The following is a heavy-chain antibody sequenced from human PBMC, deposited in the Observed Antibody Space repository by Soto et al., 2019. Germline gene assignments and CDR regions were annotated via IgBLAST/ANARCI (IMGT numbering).Heavy chain of an antibody. CDR2: IIPIFGTA. Sequence: SVKVSCRASGGTFSSYAISWVRQAPGQGLEWMGGIIPIFGTANYAQKFQGRVTITADESTSTAYMELSSLRSEDTAVYYCASSSHYYDSSGYKGPAFDIWGQGTMVTVSS. V-gene: IGHV1-69*13. CDR1: GGTFSSYA. J-gene: IGHJ3*02. D-gene: IGHD3-22*01. CDR3: ASSSHYYDSSGYKGPAFDI.